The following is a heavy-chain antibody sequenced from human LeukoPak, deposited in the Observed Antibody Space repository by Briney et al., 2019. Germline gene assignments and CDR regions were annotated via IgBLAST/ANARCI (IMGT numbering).Heavy chain of an antibody. CDR3: AKARYSSSWLLDY. D-gene: IGHD6-13*01. J-gene: IGHJ4*02. CDR2: ISWNSGSI. CDR1: GFTFDDYA. Sequence: PGGSLSLSCAASGFTFDDYAMHWVRQAPGKGLEWVSGISWNSGSIGYADSVKGRFTISRDNAKNSLYLQMNSLRAEDMALYYCAKARYSSSWLLDYWGQGTLVTVSS. V-gene: IGHV3-9*03.